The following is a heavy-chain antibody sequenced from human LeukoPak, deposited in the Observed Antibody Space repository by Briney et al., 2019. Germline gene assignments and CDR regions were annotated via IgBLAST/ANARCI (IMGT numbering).Heavy chain of an antibody. CDR2: ISAYNGNT. J-gene: IGHJ3*02. V-gene: IGHV1-18*01. D-gene: IGHD5-12*01. Sequence: ASVKVSCKASGYTFTSYGISWVRQAPGQGLEWTGWISAYNGNTNYAQKLQGRVTMTTDTSTSTAYMELRSLRSDDTAVYYCARGSWIRLSGAFDIWGQGTMVTVSS. CDR3: ARGSWIRLSGAFDI. CDR1: GYTFTSYG.